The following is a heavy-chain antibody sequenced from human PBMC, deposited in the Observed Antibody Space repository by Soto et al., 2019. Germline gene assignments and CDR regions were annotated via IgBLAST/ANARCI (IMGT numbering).Heavy chain of an antibody. CDR1: GFTFSYAW. J-gene: IGHJ3*02. D-gene: IGHD3-22*01. CDR3: TTAEFYYDSSAYSKGPAFDI. V-gene: IGHV3-15*07. Sequence: GGSLRLSCAASGFTFSYAWMNWVRQAPGKGLQWVGRIKSKTNGGTIDYAAPVKGRFTISRDDSKNTLYLQMNSLKTEDTAVYYCTTAEFYYDSSAYSKGPAFDIWGQGTMVTVSS. CDR2: IKSKTNGGTI.